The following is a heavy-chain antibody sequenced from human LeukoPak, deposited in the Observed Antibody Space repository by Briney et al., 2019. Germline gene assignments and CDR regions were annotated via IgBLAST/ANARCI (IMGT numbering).Heavy chain of an antibody. CDR1: GFTFSSYG. CDR2: ISYDGSNK. Sequence: GGSLRLSCAASGFTFSSYGMHWVRQAPGKGLEWVAVISYDGSNKYYADSVKGRFTISRDNSKNTLYLQMNSLRAEDTAVYYCANVPAVAGFDYWGQGTLVTVSS. CDR3: ANVPAVAGFDY. V-gene: IGHV3-30*18. D-gene: IGHD6-19*01. J-gene: IGHJ4*02.